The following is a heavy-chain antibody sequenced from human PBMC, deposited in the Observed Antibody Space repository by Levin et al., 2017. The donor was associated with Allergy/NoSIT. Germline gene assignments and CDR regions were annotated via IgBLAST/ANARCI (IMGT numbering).Heavy chain of an antibody. V-gene: IGHV3-7*01. D-gene: IGHD2-21*01. CDR2: IKQDGSEN. Sequence: AGGSLRLSCAASGFIFSNYWMSWVRQAPGKGLEWVANIKQDGSENSYVDSVKGRFTISRDNAKNSLYLQMNSLRAEDTAVYYCARDRILLYDAFDIWGQGTMVTVSS. J-gene: IGHJ3*02. CDR3: ARDRILLYDAFDI. CDR1: GFIFSNYW.